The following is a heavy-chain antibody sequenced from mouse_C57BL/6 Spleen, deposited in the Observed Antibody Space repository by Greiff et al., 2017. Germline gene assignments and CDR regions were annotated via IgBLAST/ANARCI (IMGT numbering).Heavy chain of an antibody. CDR2: ISDGGSYT. CDR1: GFTFSSYA. V-gene: IGHV5-4*01. J-gene: IGHJ2*01. CDR3: ARDYDGGYYFDY. Sequence: EVKVEESGGGLVKPGGSLKLSCAASGFTFSSYAMSWVRQTPEKRLEWVATISDGGSYTYYPDNVKGRFTISRDNAKNNLYLQMSHLKSEDTAMYYCARDYDGGYYFDYWGQGTTLTVSS. D-gene: IGHD2-12*01.